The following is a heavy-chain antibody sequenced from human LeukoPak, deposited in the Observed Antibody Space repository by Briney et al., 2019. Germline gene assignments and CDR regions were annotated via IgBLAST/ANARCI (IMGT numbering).Heavy chain of an antibody. D-gene: IGHD3-10*01. J-gene: IGHJ4*02. CDR2: INPNSGGT. V-gene: IGHV1-2*06. Sequence: ASVKVSCKASGYTFTGYYMHWLRQAPGQGLEWMGRINPNSGGTNYAQKFQGRVTMTRDTSISTAYMELSRLRSDDTAVYYCARAQLLWFGELLYPFDYWGQGTLVTVSS. CDR1: GYTFTGYY. CDR3: ARAQLLWFGELLYPFDY.